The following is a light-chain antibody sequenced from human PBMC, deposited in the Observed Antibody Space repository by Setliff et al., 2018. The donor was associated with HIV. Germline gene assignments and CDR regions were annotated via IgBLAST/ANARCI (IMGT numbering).Light chain of an antibody. CDR1: SSDVGRYNY. CDR2: DVT. J-gene: IGLJ1*01. CDR3: CSYAYHSYV. V-gene: IGLV2-11*01. Sequence: QSVLTQPRSVSGSPGQSVTISCTGTSSDVGRYNYVSWYQHHPGKAPKLIIYDVTKRPSGVPDRFSGSKSGNTASLTISGLPAEDEADYYCCSYAYHSYVFGTGTKVTVL.